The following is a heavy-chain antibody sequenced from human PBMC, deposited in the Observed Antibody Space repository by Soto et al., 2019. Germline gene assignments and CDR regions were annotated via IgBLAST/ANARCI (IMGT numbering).Heavy chain of an antibody. CDR2: INPNSGGT. D-gene: IGHD6-19*01. CDR3: ARVYSSGPYDY. Sequence: GASVKVSCKASGYTFTGYYMHWVRQAPGQGLEWMGWINPNSGGTNYAQKFQGWVTMTRDTSISTAYMELSSLRSEDTAVYYCARVYSSGPYDYWGQGTLVTVSS. J-gene: IGHJ4*02. CDR1: GYTFTGYY. V-gene: IGHV1-2*04.